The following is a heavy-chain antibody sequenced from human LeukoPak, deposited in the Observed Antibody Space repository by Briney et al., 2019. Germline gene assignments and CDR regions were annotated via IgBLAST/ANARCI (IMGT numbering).Heavy chain of an antibody. D-gene: IGHD3-22*01. Sequence: SETLSLTCTVSGGSISSYYWSWIRQPPGKGLEWIGEINHSGSTTYNRSLKSRVTISLDTSKNQFSLKLSSVTAADTAVYYCARTLDSRRYIVRRPYSMDVWGQGTTVTVSS. CDR1: GGSISSYY. CDR2: INHSGST. CDR3: ARTLDSRRYIVRRPYSMDV. J-gene: IGHJ6*02. V-gene: IGHV4-34*01.